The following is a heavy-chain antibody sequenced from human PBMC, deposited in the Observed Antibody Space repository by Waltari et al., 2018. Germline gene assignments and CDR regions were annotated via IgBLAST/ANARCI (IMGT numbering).Heavy chain of an antibody. Sequence: QVQLVESGGGVVQPGRSLRLSCAASGFTFSSYAMHWVRQAPGKGLEWVAVISYDGSNKYYADSVKCRFTISRDNSKNTLYLQMNSLRAEDTAVYYCARDRLWLRLGTPRDAFDIWGQGTMVTVSS. CDR3: ARDRLWLRLGTPRDAFDI. V-gene: IGHV3-30*01. CDR2: ISYDGSNK. CDR1: GFTFSSYA. J-gene: IGHJ3*02. D-gene: IGHD3-16*01.